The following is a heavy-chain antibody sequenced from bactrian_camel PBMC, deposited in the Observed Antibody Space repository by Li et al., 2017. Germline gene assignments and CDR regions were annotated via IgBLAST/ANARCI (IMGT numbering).Heavy chain of an antibody. Sequence: GGGSVQAGGSLRVSCLVSGLTYTMSEYRFGWFRQAPGKEREGVAAFGRDGSTSYAGSVKGRITISQDNAKNMIYLQMNNLKPEDTGMYYCAADECVAGSRGGMMELYLGGVLQFGYWGQGTQVTVS. CDR3: AADECVAGSRGGMMELYLGGVLQFGY. CDR2: FGRDGST. V-gene: IGHV3S63*01. D-gene: IGHD6*01. CDR1: GLTYTMSEYR. J-gene: IGHJ6*01.